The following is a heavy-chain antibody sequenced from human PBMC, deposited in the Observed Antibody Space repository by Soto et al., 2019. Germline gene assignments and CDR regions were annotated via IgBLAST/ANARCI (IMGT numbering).Heavy chain of an antibody. J-gene: IGHJ3*02. CDR3: TRAQWLADDVFDI. D-gene: IGHD6-19*01. CDR2: VKGDGSER. V-gene: IGHV3-74*01. CDR1: GFTFSDSV. Sequence: GGSLRLSCVGSGFTFSDSVMAWVRQAPGKGLEWLSRVKGDGSERTYADSVKGRFTISRDNTKNTLYLQMNSLRPEDTAVYYCTRAQWLADDVFDIWGHGTMVTVTS.